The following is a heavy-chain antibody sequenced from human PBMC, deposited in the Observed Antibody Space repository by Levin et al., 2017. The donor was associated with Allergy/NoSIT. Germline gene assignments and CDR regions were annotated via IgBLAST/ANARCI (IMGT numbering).Heavy chain of an antibody. CDR3: ARFMSSTNTFDY. CDR2: IKQLGSEK. J-gene: IGHJ4*02. D-gene: IGHD5/OR15-5a*01. CDR1: GFTFSSYW. V-gene: IGHV3-7*01. Sequence: PGGSLRLSCAASGFTFSSYWMSWVRQAPGKGLEWVASIKQLGSEKYYVDSVKGRFTISRDNAKNSLCLQMSSLRAEDTAVYYCARFMSSTNTFDYWGQGTLVTVSS.